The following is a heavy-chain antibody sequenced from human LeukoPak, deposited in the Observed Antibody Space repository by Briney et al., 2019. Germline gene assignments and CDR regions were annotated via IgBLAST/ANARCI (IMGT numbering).Heavy chain of an antibody. Sequence: GGSLRLSCAASGFPFSIYWMHWVRQAPGKGLVWASSINSDESDIRYADSVKGRFTISRDNAKNTVSLQMNSLRAEDTAVYYCARGTTVAFDYWGQGILVTVSS. CDR2: INSDESDI. J-gene: IGHJ4*02. V-gene: IGHV3-74*01. D-gene: IGHD1-1*01. CDR1: GFPFSIYW. CDR3: ARGTTVAFDY.